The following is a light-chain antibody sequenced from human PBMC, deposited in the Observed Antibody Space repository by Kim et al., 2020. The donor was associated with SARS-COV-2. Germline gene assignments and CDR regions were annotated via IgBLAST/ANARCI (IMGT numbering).Light chain of an antibody. CDR2: GAS. CDR1: QIISTN. V-gene: IGKV3-15*01. J-gene: IGKJ2*01. CDR3: QQYNSWPPFT. Sequence: VSPGERAPLSCRASQIISTNLAWYQQHPGQAPRLLIYGASTRATGIPARFSGSGSGTEFTLTINSLQSEDFAVYYCQQYNSWPPFTFGQGTKLEIK.